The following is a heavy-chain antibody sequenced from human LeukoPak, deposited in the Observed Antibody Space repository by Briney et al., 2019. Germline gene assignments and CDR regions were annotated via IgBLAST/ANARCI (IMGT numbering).Heavy chain of an antibody. V-gene: IGHV3-30-3*01. D-gene: IGHD2-2*01. CDR2: ISYDGSNK. J-gene: IGHJ4*02. CDR3: ARGPKETIVVVPAAMW. CDR1: GFTFSSYA. Sequence: AGGSLRLSCAASGFTFSSYAMHWVRQAPGKGLEWVAVISYDGSNKYYADSVKGRFTISRDNAKNSLYLQMNSLRAEDTAVYYCARGPKETIVVVPAAMWWGQGTLVTVSS.